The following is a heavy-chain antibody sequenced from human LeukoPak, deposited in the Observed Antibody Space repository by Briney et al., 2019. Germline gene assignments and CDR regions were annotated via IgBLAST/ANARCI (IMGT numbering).Heavy chain of an antibody. CDR3: ARDLSGGIDY. Sequence: SETLSLTCTVSGYSISSGYYWGWIRQPPGKGLEWIGSIYHSGSTYYSPSLKSRVTISVDTSKNQFSLNLSSVTAADTAVYYCARDLSGGIDYWGQGTLVTVSS. J-gene: IGHJ4*02. CDR1: GYSISSGYY. D-gene: IGHD3-10*02. V-gene: IGHV4-38-2*02. CDR2: IYHSGST.